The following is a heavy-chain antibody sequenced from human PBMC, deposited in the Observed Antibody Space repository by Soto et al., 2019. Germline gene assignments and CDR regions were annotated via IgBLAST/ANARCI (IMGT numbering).Heavy chain of an antibody. CDR3: ALTRRSSLLEVAGPGFEY. D-gene: IGHD6-19*01. J-gene: IGHJ4*02. CDR1: GFNFGVFG. Sequence: VRLVESGGGVVQPGRSLRLSCATSGFNFGVFGMHWVRQAPGKGLEWLSVLSYEGSEEYYADSVRGRFTISRDNSKSTLFLQMDSLRVEDTGVYYCALTRRSSLLEVAGPGFEYWGQGTLVTVS. V-gene: IGHV3-30*03. CDR2: LSYEGSEE.